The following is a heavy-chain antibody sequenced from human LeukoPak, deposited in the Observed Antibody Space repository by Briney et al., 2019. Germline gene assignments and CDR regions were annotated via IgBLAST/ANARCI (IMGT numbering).Heavy chain of an antibody. CDR3: TRESPDYDILTGYNGGDY. CDR1: GFSFHNAW. Sequence: GGSLRLSCAASGFSFHNAWMSWVRQAPGKGLEWVGRIKSKTDGGTTDYAAPVKGRFTVSRDDSKNTVYLQMSSLKTEGTGVYYCTRESPDYDILTGYNGGDYWGQGTLVTVSS. D-gene: IGHD3-9*01. V-gene: IGHV3-15*01. J-gene: IGHJ4*02. CDR2: IKSKTDGGTT.